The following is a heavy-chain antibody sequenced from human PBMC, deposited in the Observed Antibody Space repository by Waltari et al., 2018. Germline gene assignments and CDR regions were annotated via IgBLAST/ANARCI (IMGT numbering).Heavy chain of an antibody. D-gene: IGHD6-19*01. CDR1: GFMFSDYY. J-gene: IGHJ4*02. CDR2: ISGSGSPV. V-gene: IGHV3-11*04. Sequence: QVRLVESGVCLVKPGVSLRLSGAASGFMFSDYYMSWNRQAQGKGLEWVSDISGSGSPVYYADSVKGRFTISRDNAKNSLYMQMNSLRVEDAGVYYCARTYSSGWYGVNWGQGTLVTVSS. CDR3: ARTYSSGWYGVN.